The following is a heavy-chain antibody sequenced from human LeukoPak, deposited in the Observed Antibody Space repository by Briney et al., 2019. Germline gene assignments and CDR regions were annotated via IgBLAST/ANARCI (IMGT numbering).Heavy chain of an antibody. CDR1: GLSLSTPEMC. CDR3: ARMTPDAPSFDY. Sequence: SGPALVKPTQTLTLTCTFSGLSLSTPEMCVTWIRQPPGKALEWLARIDWEDDIFYSPSLMTPLTLSKGPPKNQVVLRMTNMDPVDTGTYYCARMTPDAPSFDYWGQGALITVSS. J-gene: IGHJ4*02. CDR2: IDWEDDI. V-gene: IGHV2-70*17.